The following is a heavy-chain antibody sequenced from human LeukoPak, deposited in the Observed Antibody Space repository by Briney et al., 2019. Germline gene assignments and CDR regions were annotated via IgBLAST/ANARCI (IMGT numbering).Heavy chain of an antibody. J-gene: IGHJ4*02. D-gene: IGHD4-17*01. CDR2: IYYSGST. CDR1: CGYIRSRTYY. CDR3: ARNGTVTVTGTKFNYFDY. V-gene: IGHV4-39*01. Sequence: SDTLSLTCTVSCGYIRSRTYYWRWIRQPPGKALEGSGSIYYSGSTHYNPSLKSRLTIFVDTSTNQFSPKVMAVIAADKAVYFCARNGTVTVTGTKFNYFDYWGQGTLVTVSS.